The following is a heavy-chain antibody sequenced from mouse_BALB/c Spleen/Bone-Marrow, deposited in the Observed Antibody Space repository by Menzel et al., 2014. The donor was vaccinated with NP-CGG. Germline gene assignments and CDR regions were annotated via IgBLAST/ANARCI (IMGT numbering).Heavy chain of an antibody. V-gene: IGHV1-7*01. CDR2: INPSTGYT. CDR1: GYTFTSYW. J-gene: IGHJ2*01. CDR3: AAGTYYFDY. D-gene: IGHD4-1*01. Sequence: QVQLQQSGAELAKPGASVKMSCKASGYTFTSYWMHWVKQRPGQGLEWIGYINPSTGYTEYNQKFKDKATLTADKSSSTAYMRLSSLASEDSAVYYCAAGTYYFDYWGQGTTLTVSS.